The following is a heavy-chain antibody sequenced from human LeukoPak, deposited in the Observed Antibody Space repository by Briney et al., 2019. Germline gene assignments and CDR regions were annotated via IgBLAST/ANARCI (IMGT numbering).Heavy chain of an antibody. CDR3: AKAFGGHDYFDY. CDR2: IRYDGSNK. V-gene: IGHV3-30*02. Sequence: PGGSLRLSCAASGFTFSSYGMYWVRQAPGKGLEWVAFIRYDGSNKYYADSVKGRFTISRDNSKNTLYLQMNSLRAEDTAVYYCAKAFGGHDYFDYWGQGTLVTVSS. CDR1: GFTFSSYG. D-gene: IGHD5-12*01. J-gene: IGHJ4*02.